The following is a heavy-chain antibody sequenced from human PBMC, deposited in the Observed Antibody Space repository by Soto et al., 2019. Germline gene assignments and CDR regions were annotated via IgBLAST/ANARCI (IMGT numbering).Heavy chain of an antibody. CDR2: FRSGGDDDTT. CDR1: GFTFSSYS. V-gene: IGHV3-23*01. D-gene: IGHD3-10*01. J-gene: IGHJ4*02. CDR3: AKKVNSGSGSQFFDY. Sequence: GSLRLSCAASGFTFSSYSMSWVRQAPGKGLEWVSGFRSGGDDDTTYYADSVRGRFTISRDNSKNTLFLQMNSLRAEDTAIYYCAKKVNSGSGSQFFDYWGQGTLVTVSS.